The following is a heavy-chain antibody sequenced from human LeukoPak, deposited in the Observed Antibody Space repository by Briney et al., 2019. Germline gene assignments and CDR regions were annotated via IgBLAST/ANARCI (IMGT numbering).Heavy chain of an antibody. CDR2: ISYDGTRQ. CDR3: VRKKSLRLAY. Sequence: GGSLRLSCAAFGFTFRHYPMHWVRQAPGKGLEWLAAISYDGTRQFYADSVKGRFNISRDNSENTLFLQLSSVKTEDTALYFCVRKKSLRLAYWGQGHLVTVSS. V-gene: IGHV3-30-3*01. J-gene: IGHJ4*02. D-gene: IGHD3-10*01. CDR1: GFTFRHYP.